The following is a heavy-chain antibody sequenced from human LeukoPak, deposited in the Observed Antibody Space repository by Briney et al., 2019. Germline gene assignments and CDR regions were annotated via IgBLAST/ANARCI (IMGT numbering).Heavy chain of an antibody. V-gene: IGHV1-24*01. D-gene: IGHD3-3*01. Sequence: ASVKVSCKVSGYTLTELSMHWVRQAPGKGLEGMGGFDPEDGETIYAQKFQGRVTMTEDTSTDTAYMELSSLSSEDTAVYYCATADLLEWFFNYWGQGTLVTVSS. CDR1: GYTLTELS. J-gene: IGHJ4*02. CDR2: FDPEDGET. CDR3: ATADLLEWFFNY.